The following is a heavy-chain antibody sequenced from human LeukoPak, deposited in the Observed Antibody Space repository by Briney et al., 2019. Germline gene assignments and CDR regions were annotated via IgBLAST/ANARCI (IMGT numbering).Heavy chain of an antibody. V-gene: IGHV3-30*18. D-gene: IGHD1-26*01. CDR3: VKDRGLLSDY. CDR1: GFTFSSYG. Sequence: GGSLRLSCAASGFTFSSYGMHWVRQAPGKGLEWVAVISYDGSNKYYADSVKGRFTISRDNSKNTLYLQMSSLRAEDTAVYYCVKDRGLLSDYWGQGTLVTVSS. J-gene: IGHJ4*02. CDR2: ISYDGSNK.